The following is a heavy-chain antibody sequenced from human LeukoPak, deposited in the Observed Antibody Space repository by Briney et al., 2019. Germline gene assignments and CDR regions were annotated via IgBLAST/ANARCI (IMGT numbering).Heavy chain of an antibody. CDR2: IWYDGTNK. J-gene: IGHJ4*02. CDR1: GFTFSSYG. CDR3: ARGRDGYNWIDY. D-gene: IGHD5-24*01. V-gene: IGHV3-33*08. Sequence: GGSLRLSCAASGFTFSSYGMHWVRQAPGKGLEWVAVIWYDGTNKYYADSVKGRFTISRDNSKNTLYLQMNSLRAEDTAVYYCARGRDGYNWIDYWGQGTLVTVSS.